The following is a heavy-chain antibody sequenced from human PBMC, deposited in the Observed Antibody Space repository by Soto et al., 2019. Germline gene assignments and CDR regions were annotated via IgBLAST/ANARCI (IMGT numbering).Heavy chain of an antibody. J-gene: IGHJ6*02. CDR2: IYHSGST. D-gene: IGHD1-26*01. CDR3: ARGGGSYPYGMDV. CDR1: GGSISSGGYS. V-gene: IGHV4-30-2*01. Sequence: QLQLQESGSGLVKPSQTLSLTCAVSGGSISSGGYSWSWIRQPPGQGLEWIGYIYHSGSTYYNPSLKSRVTISVDRSKNQFSLKLSSVTAADTAVYYCARGGGSYPYGMDVWGQGTTVTVSS.